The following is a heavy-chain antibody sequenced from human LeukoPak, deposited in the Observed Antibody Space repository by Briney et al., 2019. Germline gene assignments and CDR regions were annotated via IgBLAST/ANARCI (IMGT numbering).Heavy chain of an antibody. V-gene: IGHV3-7*01. CDR1: GFTFSNYW. CDR3: ARDRQIAY. J-gene: IGHJ4*02. Sequence: GGSLRVSCAASGFTFSNYWLTWVRQALGQGLEWVANIKQDGSEKHYVDSVKGRFTISRDNAKNSLYLQMNSLRAEDTAVYYCARDRQIAYWGQGTLVTVSS. CDR2: IKQDGSEK.